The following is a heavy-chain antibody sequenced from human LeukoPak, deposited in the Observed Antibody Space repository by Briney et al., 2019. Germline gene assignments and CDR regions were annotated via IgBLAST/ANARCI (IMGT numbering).Heavy chain of an antibody. CDR1: GFTFSSYW. D-gene: IGHD6-19*01. Sequence: PGGSLRLSCAASGFTFSSYWMSWVRQAPGKGLEWVANIKQDGSEKYYVDSVKGRFTISRDNAKNSLYLQMNSLRAEDTAVYYCARDQGPVAGIFPFDYWGQGTLVTVSS. CDR2: IKQDGSEK. J-gene: IGHJ4*02. CDR3: ARDQGPVAGIFPFDY. V-gene: IGHV3-7*01.